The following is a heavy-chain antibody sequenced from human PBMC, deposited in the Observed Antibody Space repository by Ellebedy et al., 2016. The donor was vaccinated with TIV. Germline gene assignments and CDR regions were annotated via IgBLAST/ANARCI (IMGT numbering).Heavy chain of an antibody. V-gene: IGHV4-31*03. J-gene: IGHJ4*02. CDR2: IYYSGST. Sequence: MPSETLSLTCTVSGGSISSGGYYWSWIRQHPGKGLEWIGYIYYSGSTYYNPSLKSRVTISVDTSKNQFSLKLSSVTAADTAVYYCALYSSGYISFWGQGTLVTVSS. D-gene: IGHD6-19*01. CDR3: ALYSSGYISF. CDR1: GGSISSGGYY.